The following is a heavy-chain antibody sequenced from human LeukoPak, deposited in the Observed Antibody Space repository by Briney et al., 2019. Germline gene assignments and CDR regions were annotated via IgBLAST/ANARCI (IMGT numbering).Heavy chain of an antibody. J-gene: IGHJ4*02. D-gene: IGHD4-17*01. V-gene: IGHV4-59*04. Sequence: SETLSLTCSVSGGSISSYYWSWIRQPPGKGLEWIGYIYHSGSTYYNPSLKSRVTISVDRSKNQFSLKLSSVTAADTAVYYCAAGDRRRQVVYWGQGTLVTVSS. CDR3: AAGDRRRQVVY. CDR2: IYHSGST. CDR1: GGSISSYY.